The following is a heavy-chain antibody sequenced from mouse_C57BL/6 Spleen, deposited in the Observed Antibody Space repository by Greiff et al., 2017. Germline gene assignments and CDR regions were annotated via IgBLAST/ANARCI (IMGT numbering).Heavy chain of an antibody. J-gene: IGHJ2*01. CDR3: TSYGSSP. Sequence: VQLVESGAELVRPGASVTLSCKASGYTFTDYEMHWVKQTPVHGLEWIGAIDPETGGTAYNQKFKGKAILTADKSSSTAYMELRSLTSEDSAVYYCTSYGSSPWGQGTTLTVSS. V-gene: IGHV1-15*01. D-gene: IGHD1-1*01. CDR1: GYTFTDYE. CDR2: IDPETGGT.